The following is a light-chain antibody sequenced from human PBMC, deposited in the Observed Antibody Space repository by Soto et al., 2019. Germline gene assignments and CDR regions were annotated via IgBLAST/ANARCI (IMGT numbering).Light chain of an antibody. CDR1: SNDIGTYDY. CDR2: DVS. CDR3: CSYTGISTLYV. J-gene: IGLJ1*01. V-gene: IGLV2-14*03. Sequence: QSVLPQPASVSGSPGQSITISCTGTSNDIGTYDYVSWYQQHPGKVPKLMIFDVSNRPSGVSNRFSGSKSGNTASLTISGLQAEDEADYYCCSYTGISTLYVFGSGTKVTVL.